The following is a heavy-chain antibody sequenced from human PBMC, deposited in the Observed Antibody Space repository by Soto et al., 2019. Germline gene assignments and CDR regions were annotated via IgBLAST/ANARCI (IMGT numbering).Heavy chain of an antibody. D-gene: IGHD2-15*01. CDR3: ARGVVVVVAATPGAFDI. CDR1: GYNFTSYG. V-gene: IGHV5-51*01. J-gene: IGHJ3*02. CDR2: IYPGDSDT. Sequence: GESQRISCKGSGYNFTSYGSGWVRQMPGKGLEWMGIIYPGDSDTRYSPSFQGQVTISADKSISTAYLQWSSLKASDTAMYYCARGVVVVVAATPGAFDIWGQGTMVTVSS.